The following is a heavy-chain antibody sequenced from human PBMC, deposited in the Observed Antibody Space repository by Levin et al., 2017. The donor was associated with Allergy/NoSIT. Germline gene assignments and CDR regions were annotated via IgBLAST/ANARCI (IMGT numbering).Heavy chain of an antibody. CDR2: IYYSGST. D-gene: IGHD6-13*01. Sequence: SETLSLTCTVSGGSISSSSYYWGWIRQPPGKGLEWIGSIYYSGSTYYNPSLKSRVTISVDTSKNQFSLKLSSVTAADTAVYYCARGVKYSSSGYSGRWFDPWGQGTLVTVSS. CDR3: ARGVKYSSSGYSGRWFDP. CDR1: GGSISSSSYY. V-gene: IGHV4-39*07. J-gene: IGHJ5*02.